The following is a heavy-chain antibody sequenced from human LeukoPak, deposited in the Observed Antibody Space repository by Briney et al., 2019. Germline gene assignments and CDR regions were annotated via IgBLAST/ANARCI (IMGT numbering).Heavy chain of an antibody. V-gene: IGHV3-21*01. J-gene: IGHJ6*02. CDR1: GFTFSNFS. Sequence: GGSLILSCAGFGFTFSNFSMNWVRQAPGKGLEWVSSISTTSLYIYYADSVRGRFTISRDNAKSSLSLEMNSLRAEDTAEYYCAGDIYGSGWNGMDVWGQGTTVTVSS. D-gene: IGHD3-10*01. CDR2: ISTTSLYI. CDR3: AGDIYGSGWNGMDV.